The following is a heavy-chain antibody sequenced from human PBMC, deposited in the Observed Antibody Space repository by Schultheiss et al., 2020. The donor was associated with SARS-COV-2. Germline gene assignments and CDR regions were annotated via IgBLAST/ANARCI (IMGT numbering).Heavy chain of an antibody. CDR3: TTIGLNLRTKERAFDI. V-gene: IGHV3-15*01. CDR2: IKSKTDGGTT. D-gene: IGHD2-2*01. J-gene: IGHJ3*02. CDR1: GFTFSSYW. Sequence: GGSLRLSCAASGFTFSSYWMSWVRQAPGKGLEWVGRIKSKTDGGTTDYAAPVKGRFTISRDDSKNTLYLQMNSLKTEDTAVYYCTTIGLNLRTKERAFDIWGQGTMVTVSS.